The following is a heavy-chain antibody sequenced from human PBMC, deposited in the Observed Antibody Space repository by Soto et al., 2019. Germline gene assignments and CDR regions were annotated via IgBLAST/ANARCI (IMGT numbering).Heavy chain of an antibody. J-gene: IGHJ3*02. V-gene: IGHV3-53*02. CDR1: GFTVSSNY. Sequence: EVQLVETGGGLIQPGGSLRLSCAASGFTVSSNYMSWVHQAPGKGLEWVSVIYSGGSTYYADSVKGRFTISRDNSKNTLYLQMNSLRAEDTAVYYCCVVVTASAFDIWGQGTMVTVSS. D-gene: IGHD2-21*02. CDR3: CVVVTASAFDI. CDR2: IYSGGST.